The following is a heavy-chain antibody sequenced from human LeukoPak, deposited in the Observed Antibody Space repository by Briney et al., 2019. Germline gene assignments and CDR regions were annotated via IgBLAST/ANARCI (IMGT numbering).Heavy chain of an antibody. CDR2: IYYSGST. V-gene: IGHV4-59*12. J-gene: IGHJ4*02. D-gene: IGHD3-22*01. CDR3: ARGLGVVPYYYDSSGLDY. Sequence: SETLSLTCTVSGGSISSYYWSWIRQPPGKGLEWIGYIYYSGSTNYNPSLKSRVTISVDTSKNQFSLKLSSVTAADTAVYYCARGLGVVPYYYDSSGLDYWGQGTLVTVSS. CDR1: GGSISSYY.